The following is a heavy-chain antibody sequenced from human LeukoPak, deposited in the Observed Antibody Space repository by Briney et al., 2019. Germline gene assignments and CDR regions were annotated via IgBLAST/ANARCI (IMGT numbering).Heavy chain of an antibody. CDR2: ISSSSRYI. J-gene: IGHJ3*02. CDR3: AREAPSLAAFDI. Sequence: GGSLRLSCAASGFTFSSYAMSWVRQTPGKGLEWVSSISSSSRYIYYADSVKGRFTISRDNAKNSLYMQMNSLRAEDTALYYCAREAPSLAAFDIWGQGTMITVSS. CDR1: GFTFSSYA. V-gene: IGHV3-21*01.